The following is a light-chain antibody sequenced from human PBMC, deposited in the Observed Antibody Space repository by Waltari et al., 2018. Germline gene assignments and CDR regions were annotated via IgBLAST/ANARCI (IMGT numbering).Light chain of an antibody. V-gene: IGKV1-27*01. CDR2: SAS. CDR1: QGVSNY. CDR3: QKYNSAPL. Sequence: DIQMTQSPSSLSASVGDRVTITCRASQGVSNYLAWYQQKPGKVPKLLIYSASTLQSGVPSRFSGSGSGTDFTLTITSLQPEDVATYYCQKYNSAPLFGGGTKVEIK. J-gene: IGKJ4*01.